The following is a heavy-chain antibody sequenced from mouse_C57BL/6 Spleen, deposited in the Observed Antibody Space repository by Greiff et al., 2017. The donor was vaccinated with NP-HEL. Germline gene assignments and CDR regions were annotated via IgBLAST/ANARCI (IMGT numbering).Heavy chain of an antibody. CDR1: GYAFTNYL. V-gene: IGHV1-54*01. Sequence: VQLQQSGDELVRPGTSVKVSCKASGYAFTNYLIEWVKQRPGQGLEWIGVINPGSGGTNYNEKFKGKATLTADKSSSTAYMQLSSLTSEDSAVYFCARSGYGSPWFAYWGQGTLVTVSA. CDR3: ARSGYGSPWFAY. CDR2: INPGSGGT. D-gene: IGHD1-1*01. J-gene: IGHJ3*01.